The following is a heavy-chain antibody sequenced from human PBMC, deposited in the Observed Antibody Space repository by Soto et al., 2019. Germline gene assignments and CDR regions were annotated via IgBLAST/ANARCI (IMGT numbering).Heavy chain of an antibody. CDR3: ARETRMTAVDM. Sequence: QVQLVQSGAEVKKPGASVKVSCKASGYTFTDYFLHWVRQAPGQGLEWMGWVNPNSGGTSYAQKFKDWVTMTRDTSINTAYMELRRLRSDDTALYFCARETRMTAVDMWGQGTMVTVSS. CDR1: GYTFTDYF. J-gene: IGHJ3*02. CDR2: VNPNSGGT. V-gene: IGHV1-2*04. D-gene: IGHD2-15*01.